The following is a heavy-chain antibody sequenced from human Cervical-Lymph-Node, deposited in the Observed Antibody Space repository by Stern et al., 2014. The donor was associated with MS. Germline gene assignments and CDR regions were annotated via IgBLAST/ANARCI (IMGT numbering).Heavy chain of an antibody. CDR2: IVPMFAKQ. J-gene: IGHJ5*02. Sequence: QVQLVESGAEVMKPGSSLRVSCKASGGTFKTSAFNWLRQAPGQGLVWLGTIVPMFAKQNCAQKSQDRVNVSADETTNPVYMELSFLKSEDTAVDYCARERSIHYPAFDPWGQGTLVTVSS. CDR3: ARERSIHYPAFDP. D-gene: IGHD3-10*01. V-gene: IGHV1-69*18. CDR1: GGTFKTSA.